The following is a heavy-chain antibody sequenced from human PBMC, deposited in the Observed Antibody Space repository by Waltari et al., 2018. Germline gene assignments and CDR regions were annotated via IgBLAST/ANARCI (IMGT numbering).Heavy chain of an antibody. CDR2: ISGSGGST. V-gene: IGHV3-23*01. J-gene: IGHJ5*02. CDR3: AREYSYGASWFDP. Sequence: VQLLESGGGLVQPGGSLRLSCAASGFTFSSYAMSWVRQAPGKGLEWVSAISGSGGSTYYADSVKGRFTISRDNSKNTLYLQMSRLRSDDTAVYYCAREYSYGASWFDPWGQGTLVTVSS. D-gene: IGHD5-18*01. CDR1: GFTFSSYA.